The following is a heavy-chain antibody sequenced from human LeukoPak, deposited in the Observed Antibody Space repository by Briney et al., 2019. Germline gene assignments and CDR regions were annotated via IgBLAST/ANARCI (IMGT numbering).Heavy chain of an antibody. D-gene: IGHD4-11*01. Sequence: GGSLRLSFAASGFTFSSYAMHWVRQAPGKGLEWVAVISYDGSNKYYADSVKGRFTISRDNSKNTLYLQMNSLRAEDTAVYYCARLNDYSIFAPLGYWGQGTLVTVSS. CDR3: ARLNDYSIFAPLGY. CDR1: GFTFSSYA. J-gene: IGHJ4*02. CDR2: ISYDGSNK. V-gene: IGHV3-30-3*01.